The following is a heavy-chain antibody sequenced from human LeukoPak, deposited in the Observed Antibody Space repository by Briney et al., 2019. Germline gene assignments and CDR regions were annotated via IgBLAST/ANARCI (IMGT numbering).Heavy chain of an antibody. V-gene: IGHV3-23*01. Sequence: PGGSLRLSCAASGFTFSSYAMSWVRQAPGKGLEWVSAISGSGGRTYYAESVKGRFTISRDNSKKPLYLKMTSLRAEDTAVYYCAKDLGEWQWLANWFDPWGPGTLVTVSS. CDR3: AKDLGEWQWLANWFDP. CDR2: ISGSGGRT. J-gene: IGHJ5*02. D-gene: IGHD6-19*01. CDR1: GFTFSSYA.